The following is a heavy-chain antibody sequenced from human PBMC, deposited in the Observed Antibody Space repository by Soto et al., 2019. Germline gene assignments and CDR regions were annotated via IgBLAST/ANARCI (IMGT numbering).Heavy chain of an antibody. CDR2: IYGNDDK. J-gene: IGHJ6*02. Sequence: QITLKESGPTLVQPTQTLTLTCTFSGFSLTTRGGGVVWIRQPPGKALEWLALIYGNDDKRYSPSLENRLTITKDSSKSQVVLTMTNIDPVDTATYYCARRPNWGMDGLGVWGQGTTVTVSS. D-gene: IGHD7-27*01. CDR3: ARRPNWGMDGLGV. V-gene: IGHV2-5*01. CDR1: GFSLTTRGGG.